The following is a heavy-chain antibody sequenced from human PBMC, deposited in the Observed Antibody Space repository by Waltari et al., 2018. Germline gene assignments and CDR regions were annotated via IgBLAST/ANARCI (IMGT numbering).Heavy chain of an antibody. V-gene: IGHV3-7*01. J-gene: IGHJ4*02. Sequence: EVQLVESGGGLVQPGGSLRLSCAASGFTFGSYWMGWDRQAPGKGAEWVANIQEDGSEKNDVDSAKGRVTISRDNAKNSRYRQMNSLRAEDTAVYSCARDNSSSWYFFDYWGQGTLVTVSS. CDR1: GFTFGSYW. CDR2: IQEDGSEK. D-gene: IGHD6-13*01. CDR3: ARDNSSSWYFFDY.